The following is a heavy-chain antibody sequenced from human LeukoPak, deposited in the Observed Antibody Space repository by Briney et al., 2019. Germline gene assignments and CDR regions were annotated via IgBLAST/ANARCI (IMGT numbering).Heavy chain of an antibody. Sequence: KPSETLSLTCTVSGGSISSYYWSWIRQPAGKGLEWIGRIYTSGSTNYNPSLKSRVTISVDKSKNQFSLKLSSVTAADTAVYYCARDNRIVVVPAAMSTAGYYYYMDVWGKGTTVTVS. CDR2: IYTSGST. J-gene: IGHJ6*03. V-gene: IGHV4-4*07. CDR1: GGSISSYY. D-gene: IGHD2-2*01. CDR3: ARDNRIVVVPAAMSTAGYYYYMDV.